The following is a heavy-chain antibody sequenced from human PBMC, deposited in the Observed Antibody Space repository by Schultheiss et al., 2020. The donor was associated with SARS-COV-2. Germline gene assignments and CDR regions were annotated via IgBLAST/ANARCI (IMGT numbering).Heavy chain of an antibody. J-gene: IGHJ4*02. D-gene: IGHD6-19*01. CDR1: GYTFTSYD. CDR3: ARGRYSSGWYSLDY. CDR2: INPNSGGT. V-gene: IGHV1-2*06. Sequence: ASVKVSCKASGYTFTSYDINWVRQAPGQGLEWMGRINPNSGGTNYAQKFQGRVTMTRDTSISTAYMELSRLRSDDTAVYYCARGRYSSGWYSLDYWGQGTLVTVSS.